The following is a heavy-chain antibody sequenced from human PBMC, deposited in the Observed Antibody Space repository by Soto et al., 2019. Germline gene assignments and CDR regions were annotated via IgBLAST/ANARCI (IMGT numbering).Heavy chain of an antibody. CDR1: GFTFDDYA. CDR2: ISWNSGNI. J-gene: IGHJ6*02. D-gene: IGHD5-12*01. Sequence: PGGSLRLSCAASGFTFDDYAIHWVRQAPGKGLEWVSGISWNSGNIGYADSVKGRFTISRDNAKNSLDLQMNSLRPEDTALYYCAKDEYSWRGYGMDVWGQGTTVTVSS. V-gene: IGHV3-9*01. CDR3: AKDEYSWRGYGMDV.